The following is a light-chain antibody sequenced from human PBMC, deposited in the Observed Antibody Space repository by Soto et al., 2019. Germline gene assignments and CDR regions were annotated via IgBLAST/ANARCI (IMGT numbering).Light chain of an antibody. Sequence: DIQMTQSPSSLSASVGDRVTITCPASQNINNYLNWYQQKPGRAPKLLIYDASNLEAGVRSRFRGSGSGTDFTFTISRLQPEDIATYYCQHYENLPTFGQGTRLEIK. CDR3: QHYENLPT. CDR2: DAS. J-gene: IGKJ5*01. V-gene: IGKV1-33*01. CDR1: QNINNY.